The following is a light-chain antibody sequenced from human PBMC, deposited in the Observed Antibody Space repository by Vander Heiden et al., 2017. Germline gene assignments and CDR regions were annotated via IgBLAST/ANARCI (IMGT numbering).Light chain of an antibody. CDR3: LQYERYSYT. Sequence: DIQMTQSPSILSASVVDRVTITCRASQSISSWLAWYQQKPGKAAKLLIYKASTLQSGVPSRFSGSGSGTEFTLTISSLQPDDFAAYYCLQYERYSYTFGQGTKLDI. CDR1: QSISSW. V-gene: IGKV1-5*03. CDR2: KAS. J-gene: IGKJ2*01.